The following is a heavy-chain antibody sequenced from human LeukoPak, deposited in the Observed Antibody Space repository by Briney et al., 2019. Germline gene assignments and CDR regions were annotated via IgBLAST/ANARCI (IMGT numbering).Heavy chain of an antibody. CDR2: INHSGST. J-gene: IGHJ4*02. Sequence: PSETQSLTCAVYGGSFSGYYWSWIRQPPGKGLEWIGEINHSGSTNYNPSLKSRVTISVDTSKNQFSLKLSSVTAADTAVYYCARAYGTSEDWGQGTLVTVSS. CDR1: GGSFSGYY. CDR3: ARAYGTSED. D-gene: IGHD4-17*01. V-gene: IGHV4-34*01.